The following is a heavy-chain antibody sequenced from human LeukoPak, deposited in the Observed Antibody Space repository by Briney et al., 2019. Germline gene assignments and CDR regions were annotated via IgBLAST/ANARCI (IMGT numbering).Heavy chain of an antibody. CDR3: ARGGWLPPDY. J-gene: IGHJ4*02. V-gene: IGHV4-59*12. Sequence: PSETLSLTCTVSGASISSYSWSWIRQPPGKGLEWIGDISYSGSTNYNPSLKSRVAMSLDTSKSQFSLKLSSVTAADTAVYYCARGGWLPPDYWGQGTLVTVSS. CDR2: ISYSGST. CDR1: GASISSYS. D-gene: IGHD3-22*01.